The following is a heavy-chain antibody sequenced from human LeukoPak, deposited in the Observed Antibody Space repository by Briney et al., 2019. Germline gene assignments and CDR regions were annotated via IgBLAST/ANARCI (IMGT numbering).Heavy chain of an antibody. D-gene: IGHD3-22*01. CDR3: ALEITMIVVVPDWFDP. CDR2: ISGSGGST. V-gene: IGHV3-23*01. J-gene: IGHJ5*02. Sequence: PGGSLRLSCAASGFTLSSYAMSWVRQAPGKGLEWVSAISGSGGSTYYADSVKGRFTISRDNSKNTLYLQMNSLRAEDTAVYYCALEITMIVVVPDWFDPWGQGTLVTVSS. CDR1: GFTLSSYA.